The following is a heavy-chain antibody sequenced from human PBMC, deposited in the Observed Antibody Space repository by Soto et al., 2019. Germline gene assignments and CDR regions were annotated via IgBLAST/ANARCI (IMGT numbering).Heavy chain of an antibody. Sequence: SETLSLTCAVSGGSISSGGYSWSWIRQPPGKGLEWIGYIYHSGSTYYNPSLKSRVTISVDRSKNQFSLKLSSVTAADTAVYYCARVSALTAMAYFDYWGQGTLVTVSS. CDR2: IYHSGST. V-gene: IGHV4-30-2*01. J-gene: IGHJ4*02. D-gene: IGHD5-18*01. CDR1: GGSISSGGYS. CDR3: ARVSALTAMAYFDY.